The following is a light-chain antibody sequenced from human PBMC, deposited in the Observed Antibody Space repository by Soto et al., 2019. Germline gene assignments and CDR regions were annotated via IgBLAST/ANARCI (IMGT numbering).Light chain of an antibody. J-gene: IGKJ1*01. CDR2: KTS. CDR3: QYYNNYCWT. CDR1: HSISSW. Sequence: DIQLTQSPSTLSASVGDRVTSTCRASHSISSWLAWYQQKPGKAPKFLIYKTSNLESGVPSRFSGSGSGTEFTLTISSLQPDDFATYYCQYYNNYCWTFGQGTKVEIK. V-gene: IGKV1-5*03.